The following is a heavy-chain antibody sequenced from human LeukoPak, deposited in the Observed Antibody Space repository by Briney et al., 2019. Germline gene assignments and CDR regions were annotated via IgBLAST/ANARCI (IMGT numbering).Heavy chain of an antibody. CDR2: ISGSGGST. Sequence: PGGSLRLSCAASGFTFSSYAMSWVRQAPGKGLEWVSVISGSGGSTYYADSVKGRFTISRDNSKNTLYLQMNSLRAEDTALYYCAKDQDRYCSSTSCYPFDYWGQGTLVTVSS. CDR3: AKDQDRYCSSTSCYPFDY. CDR1: GFTFSSYA. V-gene: IGHV3-23*01. J-gene: IGHJ4*02. D-gene: IGHD2-2*01.